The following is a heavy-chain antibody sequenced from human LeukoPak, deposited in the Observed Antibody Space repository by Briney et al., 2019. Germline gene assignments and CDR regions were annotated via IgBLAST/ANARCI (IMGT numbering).Heavy chain of an antibody. CDR1: GGSISSSSYY. D-gene: IGHD3-9*01. Sequence: PSETLSLTCTVSGGSISSSSYYWGWIRQPPGKGLEWIGSIYYSGSTYYNPSLKSRVTISVDTSKNQFSLKLSSVTAADTAVYYCARIVADYDILTGYRYYYYYYMDVWGKGTTVTISS. J-gene: IGHJ6*03. CDR2: IYYSGST. CDR3: ARIVADYDILTGYRYYYYYYMDV. V-gene: IGHV4-39*07.